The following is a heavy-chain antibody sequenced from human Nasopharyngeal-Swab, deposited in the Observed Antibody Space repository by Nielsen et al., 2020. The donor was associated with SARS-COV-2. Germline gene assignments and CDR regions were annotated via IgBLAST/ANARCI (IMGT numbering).Heavy chain of an antibody. CDR2: ISGSGGST. D-gene: IGHD6-19*01. Sequence: GEPLKISCAASGFTFSSYAMSWVRQAPGKGLEWVSAISGSGGSTYYADSVKGRFTISRDNSKNTLYLQMNSLRAEDTAVYYCAKWAKYSSGWATGYYWGQGTLVTVSS. V-gene: IGHV3-23*01. J-gene: IGHJ4*02. CDR1: GFTFSSYA. CDR3: AKWAKYSSGWATGYY.